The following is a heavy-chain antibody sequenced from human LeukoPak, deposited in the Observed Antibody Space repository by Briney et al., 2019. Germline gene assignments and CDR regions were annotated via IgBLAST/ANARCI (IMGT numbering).Heavy chain of an antibody. CDR2: MNPNSGNT. CDR1: GYTFTSYD. D-gene: IGHD6-13*01. CDR3: ARDLAAGYNWFDP. J-gene: IGHJ5*02. Sequence: ASMKVSCKASGYTFTSYDINWVRQATGQGLEWMGWMNPNSGNTGYAQKFQGRVTMTRNTSISTAYMELSSLRSEDTAVYYCARDLAAGYNWFDPWGQGTLVTVSS. V-gene: IGHV1-8*01.